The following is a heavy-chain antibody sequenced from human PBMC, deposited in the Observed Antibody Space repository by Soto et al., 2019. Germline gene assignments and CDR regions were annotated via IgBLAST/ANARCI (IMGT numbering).Heavy chain of an antibody. D-gene: IGHD6-13*01. CDR2: IRRHTSVT. Sequence: GGSLRLSCAASGLTLSTSSMNWVRQAPGKGLEWISYIRRHTSVTAYADSVKGRFTISRDSAKNSLYLQMDSLRVEDTAVYYCASDIAAAGTGGWFDPWGQGTLVTVSS. CDR3: ASDIAAAGTGGWFDP. V-gene: IGHV3-48*01. J-gene: IGHJ5*02. CDR1: GLTLSTSS.